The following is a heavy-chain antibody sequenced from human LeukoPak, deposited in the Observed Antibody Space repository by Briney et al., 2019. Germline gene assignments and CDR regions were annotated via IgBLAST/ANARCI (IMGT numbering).Heavy chain of an antibody. V-gene: IGHV3-11*03. J-gene: IGHJ4*02. D-gene: IGHD3-10*01. CDR1: GFTFSDNY. CDR2: ISGSSSYT. CDR3: ANYVYDSGNRRFDY. Sequence: GGSLRLSCAASGFTFSDNYMSWLRQAPGKGLEWVSYISGSSSYTNYVDSVKGRFTISRDNPKNTLYLQMNSLRAEDTAVYYCANYVYDSGNRRFDYWGQGTLVTVSS.